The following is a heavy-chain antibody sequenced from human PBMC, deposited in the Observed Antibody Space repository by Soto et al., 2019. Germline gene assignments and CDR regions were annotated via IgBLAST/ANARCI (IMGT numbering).Heavy chain of an antibody. V-gene: IGHV3-23*01. Sequence: GESLKISCAASGFTFSNYAMSWVRQAPGKGLEWVSAITGGGGSTWSADSVKGRFTISRDNSRTTLSLQMSSLRAEDTTVYYCAKGSASGSPYYFDYWGQGTLVTVSS. CDR2: ITGGGGST. CDR3: AKGSASGSPYYFDY. D-gene: IGHD6-25*01. CDR1: GFTFSNYA. J-gene: IGHJ4*02.